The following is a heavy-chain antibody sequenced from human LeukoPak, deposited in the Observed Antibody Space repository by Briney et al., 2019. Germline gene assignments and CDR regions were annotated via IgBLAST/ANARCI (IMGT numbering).Heavy chain of an antibody. D-gene: IGHD4-17*01. V-gene: IGHV3-21*01. J-gene: IGHJ4*02. CDR1: GFTFSNAW. Sequence: GGSLRLSCAASGFTFSNAWMSWVRQAPGKGLEWVSSISSDSSYIYYADAVHGRFTVSRDNAKYSLYLQMNSLRAEDTAVYYCVRGSYGAYDYWGQGSLVTVSS. CDR2: ISSDSSYI. CDR3: VRGSYGAYDY.